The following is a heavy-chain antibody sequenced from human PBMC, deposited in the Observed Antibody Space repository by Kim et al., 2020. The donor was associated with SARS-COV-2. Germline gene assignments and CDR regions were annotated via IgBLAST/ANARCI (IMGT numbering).Heavy chain of an antibody. CDR2: ISWNSGTI. CDR3: VKDRGTTHYLFDY. Sequence: GGSLRLSCAASGFTVGEYAMHWVRQAPGKGLEWVSGISWNSGTIAYADSVKGRFTISRDNAKNSLYLQMNSLRAEDTALYYCVKDRGTTHYLFDYWGQGTLVTVSS. V-gene: IGHV3-9*01. CDR1: GFTVGEYA. J-gene: IGHJ4*02. D-gene: IGHD4-4*01.